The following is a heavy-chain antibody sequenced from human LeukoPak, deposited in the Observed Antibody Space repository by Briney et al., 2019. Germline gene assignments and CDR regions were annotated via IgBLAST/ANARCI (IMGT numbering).Heavy chain of an antibody. CDR2: IIPIFGTA. CDR1: GGTFSSYA. D-gene: IGHD6-19*01. V-gene: IGHV1-69*13. CDR3: ATTPQQWLVGYFDY. J-gene: IGHJ4*02. Sequence: SVKVSCKASGGTFSSYAISWVRQAPGQGLEWMGGIIPIFGTANYAQKFQGRVTITADESTSTAYMELSSLRSEDTAVYYCATTPQQWLVGYFDYWGQGVLVTVSS.